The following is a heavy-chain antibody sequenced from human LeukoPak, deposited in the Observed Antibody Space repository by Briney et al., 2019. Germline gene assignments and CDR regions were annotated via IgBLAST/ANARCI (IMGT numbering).Heavy chain of an antibody. CDR3: AKGRAIAAAFQIYFDY. Sequence: SETLSLTCTVSGGSISSYCWRWIRQPPGKGLEWIGYIYYSGSTNYNPSLKSRVTISVDTSKNQFSLKLSSVTAADTAVYYCAKGRAIAAAFQIYFDYWGQGTLVTVSS. V-gene: IGHV4-59*01. J-gene: IGHJ4*02. CDR1: GGSISSYC. D-gene: IGHD6-13*01. CDR2: IYYSGST.